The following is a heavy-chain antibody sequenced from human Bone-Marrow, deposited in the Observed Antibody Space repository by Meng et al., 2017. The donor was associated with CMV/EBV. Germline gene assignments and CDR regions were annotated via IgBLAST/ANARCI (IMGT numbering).Heavy chain of an antibody. CDR1: GDTFNSYT. D-gene: IGHD6-6*01. CDR2: IIPILGIA. Sequence: SVKVSCKASGDTFNSYTFTWVRQAPGQGLEWMGRIIPILGIANYAQKFQGRVTITADKSTSTAYMELSSLRSEDTAVYYCARETLGRYSSSSVLPIDYWGQGTLVTVSS. CDR3: ARETLGRYSSSSVLPIDY. J-gene: IGHJ4*02. V-gene: IGHV1-69*04.